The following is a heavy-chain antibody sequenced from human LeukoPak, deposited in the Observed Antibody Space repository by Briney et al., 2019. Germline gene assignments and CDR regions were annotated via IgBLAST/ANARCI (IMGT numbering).Heavy chain of an antibody. CDR3: ARGYLYSSSWPHFDY. D-gene: IGHD6-13*01. CDR2: ICYSGST. V-gene: IGHV4-59*01. J-gene: IGHJ4*02. Sequence: PSETLSLTCTVSGGSISSYYWSWIRQPPGKGLEWIGYICYSGSTNYNPSLKSRVTISVDTSKNQFSLKLSSVTAADTAVYYCARGYLYSSSWPHFDYWGQGTLVTVSS. CDR1: GGSISSYY.